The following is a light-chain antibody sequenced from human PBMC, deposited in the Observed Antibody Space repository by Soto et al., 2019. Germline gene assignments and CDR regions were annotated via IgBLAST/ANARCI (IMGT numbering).Light chain of an antibody. CDR2: AAS. CDR3: QESYNTPWT. CDR1: QTISRY. V-gene: IGKV1-39*01. Sequence: DIQMTQSPSSLSASVGDRVTITCRASQTISRYLNWYQQKPGKAPKLLIYAASSLHSGVPSRFNGSGSGADITLTICSLQPEDFATYFCQESYNTPWTFGQGTTVEV. J-gene: IGKJ1*01.